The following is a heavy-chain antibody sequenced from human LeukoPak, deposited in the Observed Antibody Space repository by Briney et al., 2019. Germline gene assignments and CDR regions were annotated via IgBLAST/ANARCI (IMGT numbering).Heavy chain of an antibody. Sequence: GSVKVSCKASGYTFIGYYMHWVRQAAGQGREGMGRIDPNSGGTNYEQKFQGRVTMTRDTSISTAYMELSRLTSDDTAVYYCATSGGDGYNYYWGQGTLVTVSS. CDR1: GYTFIGYY. D-gene: IGHD2-21*01. V-gene: IGHV1-2*06. CDR2: IDPNSGGT. CDR3: ATSGGDGYNYY. J-gene: IGHJ4*02.